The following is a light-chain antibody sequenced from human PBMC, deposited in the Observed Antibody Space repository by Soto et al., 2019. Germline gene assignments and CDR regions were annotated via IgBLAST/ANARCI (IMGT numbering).Light chain of an antibody. Sequence: QPVLTQPPSVSGAPGQRVTISCTGSSSNIGAGFDVHWYQQLPGTAPKLLIYGNNNRPSGVPDRFSGSKSGTSASLAITGLQTDDEAHYYCQSYDSSLSGFVIFGGGTKLTVL. CDR3: QSYDSSLSGFVI. J-gene: IGLJ2*01. CDR1: SSNIGAGFD. V-gene: IGLV1-40*01. CDR2: GNN.